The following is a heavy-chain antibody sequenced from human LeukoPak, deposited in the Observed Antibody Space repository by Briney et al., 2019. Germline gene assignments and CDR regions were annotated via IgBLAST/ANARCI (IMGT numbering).Heavy chain of an antibody. J-gene: IGHJ4*02. V-gene: IGHV4-39*07. CDR2: IYYSGST. CDR3: ARDGYYYYGSGSFSLPFDY. CDR1: GGSISSSSYY. Sequence: SETLCLTCTVSGGSISSSSYYWGWIRQPPGKGLEWIGSIYYSGSTYYNPSLRSRVTISVDTSKNQFSLKLSSVTAADTAVYYCARDGYYYYGSGSFSLPFDYWGQGTLVTVSS. D-gene: IGHD3-10*01.